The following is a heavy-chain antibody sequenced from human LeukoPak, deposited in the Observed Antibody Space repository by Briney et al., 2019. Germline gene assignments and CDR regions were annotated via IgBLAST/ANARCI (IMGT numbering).Heavy chain of an antibody. D-gene: IGHD1-26*01. CDR3: ARHTTSQGSPFDY. CDR2: IYYSGGT. Sequence: PSETLSLTCTVSGGSISSSTHYWSWIRQPPGKGLEWIGGIYYSGGTYYNPSLKSRVTISIDTSKNQFSLKLSSVTAADTAVYYCARHTTSQGSPFDYWGQGTLVTVSS. CDR1: GGSISSSTHY. V-gene: IGHV4-39*01. J-gene: IGHJ4*02.